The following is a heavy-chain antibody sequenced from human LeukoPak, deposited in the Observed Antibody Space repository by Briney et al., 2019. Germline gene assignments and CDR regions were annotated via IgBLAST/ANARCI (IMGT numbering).Heavy chain of an antibody. CDR3: ARGKAITMVRATED. J-gene: IGHJ4*02. D-gene: IGHD3-10*01. V-gene: IGHV4-39*07. Sequence: SETLSLTCTVSGGSISSSSYYWGWIRQPPGKGLEWIGNIYYSGSTYYNPSLKSRVTISVDTSKNQFSLKLSSVTAADTAVYYCARGKAITMVRATEDWGQGTLVTVSS. CDR1: GGSISSSSYY. CDR2: IYYSGST.